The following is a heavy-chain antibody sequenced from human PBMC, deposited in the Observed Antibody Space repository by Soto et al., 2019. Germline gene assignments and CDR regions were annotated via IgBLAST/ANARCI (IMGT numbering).Heavy chain of an antibody. CDR2: ISYDGSNK. V-gene: IGHV3-30-3*01. J-gene: IGHJ6*02. CDR3: ARDPHCSSTSCYVGGYYYYGMDV. Sequence: QVQLVESGGGVVQPGRSLRLSCAASGFTFSSYAMHWVRQAPGKGLEWVAVISYDGSNKYYADSVKGRFTISRDNSKNTLYLQMNSLRAEDTAVYYCARDPHCSSTSCYVGGYYYYGMDVWGQGTTVTVSS. CDR1: GFTFSSYA. D-gene: IGHD2-2*01.